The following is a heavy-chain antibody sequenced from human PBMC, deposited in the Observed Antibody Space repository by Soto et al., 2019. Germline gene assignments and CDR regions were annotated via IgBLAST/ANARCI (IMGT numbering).Heavy chain of an antibody. CDR1: GGSFSGYY. D-gene: IGHD2-15*01. V-gene: IGHV4-34*01. CDR2: INHSGST. CDR3: AVGYCSGGSCHRAFDY. Sequence: SETLSLTCAVYGGSFSGYYWSWIRQPPGKGLEWIGEINHSGSTNYNPSLKSRVTISVDTSKNQFSLKLSSVTAADTAVYYCAVGYCSGGSCHRAFDYWGQGTLVTV. J-gene: IGHJ4*02.